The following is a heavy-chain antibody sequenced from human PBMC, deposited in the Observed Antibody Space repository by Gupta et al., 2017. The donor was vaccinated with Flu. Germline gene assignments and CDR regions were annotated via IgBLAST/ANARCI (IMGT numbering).Heavy chain of an antibody. CDR1: FSNYA. CDR3: ARSDYGDQPNYYYYGMDV. Sequence: FSNYAINWVRQAPGQGPEWMGGITPISGTTNYAQKFQVRVTITADKSTTTAYMDLRRLTSEDTAVYYCARSDYGDQPNYYYYGMDVWGQGTTVIVSS. J-gene: IGHJ6*02. CDR2: ITPISGTT. V-gene: IGHV1-69*06. D-gene: IGHD4-17*01.